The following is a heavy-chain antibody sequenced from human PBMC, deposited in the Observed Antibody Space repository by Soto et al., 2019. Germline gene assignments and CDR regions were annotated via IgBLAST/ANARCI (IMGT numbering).Heavy chain of an antibody. CDR1: EFTVSNNY. D-gene: IGHD1-1*01. V-gene: IGHV3-53*01. CDR3: ATLAWTTRNFDY. Sequence: GGSLRLSCAVSEFTVSNNYMTWVRQAPGKGLEWVSVIYSGGTSHYADSVKGRFTISRDNSNNTLYLQMNTLRAEDTAMYYCATLAWTTRNFDYCGQGTLVTVS. CDR2: IYSGGTS. J-gene: IGHJ4*02.